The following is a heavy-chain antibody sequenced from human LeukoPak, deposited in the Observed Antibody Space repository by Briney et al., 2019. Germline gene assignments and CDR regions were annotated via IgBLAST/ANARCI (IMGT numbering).Heavy chain of an antibody. Sequence: PSETLSLTCTVSGGSISSSSYYWGWVRQPPGKGLEWIGSTYYSGSTYYNPSLKSRVTISVDTSKNQFSLKLSSVTAADTAVYYCARSIDYYDSQGHYYYGMDVWGQGTTVTVSS. CDR2: TYYSGST. J-gene: IGHJ6*02. D-gene: IGHD3-22*01. V-gene: IGHV4-39*01. CDR1: GGSISSSSYY. CDR3: ARSIDYYDSQGHYYYGMDV.